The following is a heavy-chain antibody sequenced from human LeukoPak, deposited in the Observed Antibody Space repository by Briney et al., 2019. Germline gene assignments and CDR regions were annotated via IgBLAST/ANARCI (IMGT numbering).Heavy chain of an antibody. J-gene: IGHJ4*02. D-gene: IGHD3-10*01. Sequence: SETLSLTCTVSGGSISSSTYYWGWIRQPPGKGLEWIGSISYRGTTYYNPSLQSRVAISVDTSKNQFSLKLSSVTAADTAVYYCVNTYGSGSLTYYLDYWGQGTLVTVSS. CDR3: VNTYGSGSLTYYLDY. CDR1: GGSISSSTYY. CDR2: ISYRGTT. V-gene: IGHV4-39*01.